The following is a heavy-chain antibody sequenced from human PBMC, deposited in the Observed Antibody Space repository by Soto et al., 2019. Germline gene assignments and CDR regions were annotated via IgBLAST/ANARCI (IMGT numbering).Heavy chain of an antibody. J-gene: IGHJ6*02. D-gene: IGHD4-17*01. V-gene: IGHV3-53*01. Sequence: PGGSLRLSCAASGFTVSHNYMSWVRQAPGEGLEWVSVIYSASSTYYADSVKGRFTISRDNSKNTLYLQMNSLRAEDTAVYYCARDTDYYGMDVWGQGTTVTVS. CDR3: ARDTDYYGMDV. CDR2: IYSASST. CDR1: GFTVSHNY.